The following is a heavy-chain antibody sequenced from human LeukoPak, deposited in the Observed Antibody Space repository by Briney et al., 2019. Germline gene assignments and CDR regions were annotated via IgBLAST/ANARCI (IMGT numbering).Heavy chain of an antibody. CDR2: INHSGST. V-gene: IGHV4-34*01. CDR1: GFTFSSYG. CDR3: ARLWQQPQLDWFDP. Sequence: GSLRLSCAASGFTFSSYGMNWVRQPPGKGLEWIGEINHSGSTNYNPSLKSRVTISVDTSKNQFSLKLSSVTAADTAVYYCARLWQQPQLDWFDPWGQGTLVTVSS. D-gene: IGHD6-13*01. J-gene: IGHJ5*02.